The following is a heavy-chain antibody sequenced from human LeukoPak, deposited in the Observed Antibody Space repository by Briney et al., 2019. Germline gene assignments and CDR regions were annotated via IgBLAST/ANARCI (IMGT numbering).Heavy chain of an antibody. D-gene: IGHD5-24*01. V-gene: IGHV3-15*07. CDR3: TRVGYIDEGIDY. CDR2: IKSKTDGGTT. Sequence: PGGSLRLSCAASGFTFSNAWMNWVRQAPGKGLEWVGHIKSKTDGGTTDYAAPVKGRFTISRDNAKNSLYLRMNSLRAEDTAIYYCTRVGYIDEGIDYWGQGTLVTVSS. J-gene: IGHJ4*02. CDR1: GFTFSNAW.